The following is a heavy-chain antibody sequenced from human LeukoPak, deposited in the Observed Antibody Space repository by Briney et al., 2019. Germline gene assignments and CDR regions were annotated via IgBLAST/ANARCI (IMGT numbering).Heavy chain of an antibody. V-gene: IGHV3-23*01. CDR1: GLTCDIYS. J-gene: IGHJ4*02. D-gene: IGHD1-14*01. CDR2: ISNSGGIT. CDR3: SKGLQAAGHLAHDN. Sequence: GGYLRLSCEASGLTCDIYSMSRVRQAPGKGLQCVADISNSGGITMYADSVNGRFTISRDNSKNAVYLQMNSLRAEDTAVYYCSKGLQAAGHLAHDNWGQGALVTVSS.